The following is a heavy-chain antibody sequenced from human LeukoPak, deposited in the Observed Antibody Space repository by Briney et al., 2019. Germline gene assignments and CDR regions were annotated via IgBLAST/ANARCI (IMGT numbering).Heavy chain of an antibody. D-gene: IGHD6-6*01. V-gene: IGHV3-15*01. CDR1: GFTFSNAW. CDR2: IKSKTEGGTT. CDR3: TTVPSSSFY. J-gene: IGHJ4*02. Sequence: GGSLRLSCAPSGFTFSNAWMSWVCPAPGKGLEWVGRIKSKTEGGTTDYAAPVKGRFTISRDDSKNTLYLQMNSLKTEDTAVYYCTTVPSSSFYWGQGTLVTVSS.